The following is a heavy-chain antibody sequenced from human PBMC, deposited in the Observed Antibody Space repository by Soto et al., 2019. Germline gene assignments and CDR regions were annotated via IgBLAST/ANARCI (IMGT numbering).Heavy chain of an antibody. Sequence: QVQLVQSGAEVKKPGASVTVSCKASGYTFSDYYLHWVRQAPGQGPEWMGWMNPNSGDTKYAQKFQGRVTMTRETSVRTAFMELNWLKSDDTAVYYCARESGGATATLDCYYFYMDVWGKGTTVTVSS. V-gene: IGHV1-2*02. CDR1: GYTFSDYY. J-gene: IGHJ6*03. CDR2: MNPNSGDT. D-gene: IGHD1-26*01. CDR3: ARESGGATATLDCYYFYMDV.